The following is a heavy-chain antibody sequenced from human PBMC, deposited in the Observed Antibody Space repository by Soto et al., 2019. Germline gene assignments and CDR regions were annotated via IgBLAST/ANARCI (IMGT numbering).Heavy chain of an antibody. CDR1: GYTFTSYG. V-gene: IGHV1-18*01. CDR2: ISAYNGNT. J-gene: IGHJ6*02. CDR3: ARPNMITFGGVIDHYGLDV. D-gene: IGHD3-16*02. Sequence: QVQLVQSGAEVKKPGASVKVSCKASGYTFTSYGISWVQQAPGQGLEWMGWISAYNGNTNYAQKLQGRVTMTTDTATTTAYREPRSLRSVHTAVYYWARPNMITFGGVIDHYGLDVWGQRTTVTVSS.